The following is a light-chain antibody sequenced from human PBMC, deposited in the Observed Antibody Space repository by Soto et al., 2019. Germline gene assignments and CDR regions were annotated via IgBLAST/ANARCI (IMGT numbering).Light chain of an antibody. CDR3: QQYNNWPRT. J-gene: IGKJ1*01. CDR2: GIS. CDR1: QSVTSN. Sequence: EEVMTQSPSTLSVSQGEGATLSCRASQSVTSNYLAWYQQKPGKAPRLLIHGISTRATGIPARFSGSGSGTEFTLTISSLQSEDFAVYYCQQYNNWPRTFGQGTKVDIK. V-gene: IGKV3-15*01.